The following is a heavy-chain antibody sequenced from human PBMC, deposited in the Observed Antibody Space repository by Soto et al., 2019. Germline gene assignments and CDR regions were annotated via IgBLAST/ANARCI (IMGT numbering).Heavy chain of an antibody. D-gene: IGHD3-22*01. CDR3: ARWNGDSNGFLDC. V-gene: IGHV3-33*01. CDR1: GFTFRNYG. J-gene: IGHJ4*02. CDR2: IWYDGSKK. Sequence: GGSLRLSCAASGFTFRNYGMHWVRQAPGKGLEWVAVIWYDGSKKYYTDSVKGRFTISRDNSENTLYLQMNSLRVEDTAVYYCARWNGDSNGFLDCWGQGTLVTVSS.